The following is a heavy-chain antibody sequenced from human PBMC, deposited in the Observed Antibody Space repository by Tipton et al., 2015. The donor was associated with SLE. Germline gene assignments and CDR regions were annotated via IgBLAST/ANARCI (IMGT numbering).Heavy chain of an antibody. V-gene: IGHV4-4*09. J-gene: IGHJ4*02. CDR2: IYTSGST. D-gene: IGHD6-6*01. CDR1: GGSFSSYY. CDR3: ARRPPFIAAHDY. Sequence: LRLSCAVYGGSFSSYYWSWIRQPAGKGLEWIGYIYTSGSTNYNPSLKSRVTISVDTSKNQFSLKLSSVTAADTAVYYCARRPPFIAAHDYWGQGTLVTVSS.